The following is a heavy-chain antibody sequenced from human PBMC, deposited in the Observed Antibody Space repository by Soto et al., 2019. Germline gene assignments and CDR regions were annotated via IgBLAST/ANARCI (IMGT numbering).Heavy chain of an antibody. CDR1: GGSVSSDGYY. J-gene: IGHJ6*02. Sequence: PSETLSLTCIVSGGSVSSDGYYWTWVRQPPGKGLEWIGYDYSGGNTNYNPALKSRVSISKDTSTNQFSLKMRSVTTADTAVYYCARAWALLCDVWGQGTTVTVSS. CDR3: ARAWALLCDV. D-gene: IGHD1-26*01. CDR2: DYSGGNT. V-gene: IGHV4-61*08.